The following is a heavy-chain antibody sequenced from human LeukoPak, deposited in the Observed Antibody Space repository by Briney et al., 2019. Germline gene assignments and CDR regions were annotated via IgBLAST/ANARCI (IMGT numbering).Heavy chain of an antibody. D-gene: IGHD6-13*01. CDR1: GNSISSGDNY. Sequence: SETLSLTCTVSGNSISSGDNYWSWIRQPPGKGLEWIGYIYYSGSTNYNPSLKSRVTISVDTSKNQFSLKLSSVTAADTAVYYCARGRAIAAAGNFRRFDPWGQGTLVTVSS. CDR3: ARGRAIAAAGNFRRFDP. J-gene: IGHJ5*02. V-gene: IGHV4-61*08. CDR2: IYYSGST.